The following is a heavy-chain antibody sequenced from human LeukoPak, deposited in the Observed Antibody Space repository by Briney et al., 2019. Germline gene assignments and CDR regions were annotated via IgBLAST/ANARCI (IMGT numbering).Heavy chain of an antibody. CDR2: ISHGGST. CDR3: ARGIAAAGTAGFDY. J-gene: IGHJ4*02. CDR1: GGSFSDYY. Sequence: SETLSLTCAVYGGSFSDYYWTWIRQPPGKGLEWIGEISHGGSTNYKASLKSRVTISVDTSKNQFSLKLSSVTAADTAVYYCARGIAAAGTAGFDYWGQGTLVTVSS. D-gene: IGHD6-13*01. V-gene: IGHV4-34*01.